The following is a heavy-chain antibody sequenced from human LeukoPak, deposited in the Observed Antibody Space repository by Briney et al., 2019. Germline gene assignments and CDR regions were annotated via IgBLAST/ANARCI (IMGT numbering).Heavy chain of an antibody. CDR3: AKDQDYDILRRSEDY. CDR2: ISGSGGST. J-gene: IGHJ4*02. CDR1: GFTFSSYA. Sequence: PGGSLRLSCAASGFTFSSYAMSWVRQAPGKGLEWVSAISGSGGSTYYADSVKGRFTISRDNSKNTLYLQMNSLRAEDTAVYYCAKDQDYDILRRSEDYWGQGTLVTVSS. D-gene: IGHD3-9*01. V-gene: IGHV3-23*01.